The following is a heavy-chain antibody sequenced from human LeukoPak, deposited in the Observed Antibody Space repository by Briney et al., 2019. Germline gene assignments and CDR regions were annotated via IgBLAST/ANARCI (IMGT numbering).Heavy chain of an antibody. CDR2: INHSGST. J-gene: IGHJ4*02. D-gene: IGHD6-19*01. Sequence: PSETLSLTCAVYGGSFSGYYWSWIRQPPGKGLEWIGEINHSGSTNYNPSLKSRVTISVDTSKNQFSLKLSSVTAADTALYYCARFTTIAVAGTVFYFDYWGQGTLVTVSS. CDR3: ARFTTIAVAGTVFYFDY. V-gene: IGHV4-34*01. CDR1: GGSFSGYY.